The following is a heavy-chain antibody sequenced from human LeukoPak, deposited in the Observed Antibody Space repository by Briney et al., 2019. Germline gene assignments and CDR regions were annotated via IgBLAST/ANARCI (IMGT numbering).Heavy chain of an antibody. CDR1: GFTVSTHY. CDR2: IYSGGST. CDR3: ARGLGYCTSTTCLLPFDY. Sequence: GGSLRLSCAASGFTVSTHYMTWVRQAPGKGLECVSVIYSGGSTYYADSVKGRFTVSRDNSKNTLYLQMNSLRAEDTAMYYCARGLGYCTSTTCLLPFDYWGQGTLVTVSS. D-gene: IGHD2-2*01. J-gene: IGHJ4*02. V-gene: IGHV3-53*01.